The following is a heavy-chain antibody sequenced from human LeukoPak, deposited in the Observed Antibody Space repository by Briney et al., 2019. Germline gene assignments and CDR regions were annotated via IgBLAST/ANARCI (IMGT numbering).Heavy chain of an antibody. V-gene: IGHV4-34*01. D-gene: IGHD3-22*01. CDR1: GGSFSGYY. CDR3: ARHFGALTYYYDSSGYYYLPYYFDY. CDR2: INHSGST. Sequence: SETLSLTCAVYGGSFSGYYWSWVRQPPGKGLEWIGEINHSGSTNYNPSLKSRVTISVDTSKNQFSLKLSSVTAADTAVYYCARHFGALTYYYDSSGYYYLPYYFDYWGQGTLVTVSS. J-gene: IGHJ4*02.